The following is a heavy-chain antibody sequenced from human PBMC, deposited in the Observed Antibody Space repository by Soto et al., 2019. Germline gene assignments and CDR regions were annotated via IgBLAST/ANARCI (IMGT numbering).Heavy chain of an antibody. CDR3: ATGQGIFGVVTHLVGVRETSC. CDR2: ISGSGGST. J-gene: IGHJ4*02. CDR1: GFSFSSYA. V-gene: IGHV3-23*01. Sequence: HPGGSLRLSCAASGFSFSSYAMSWVRQAPGKGLEWVSAISGSGGSTYYADSVKGRFTISRDNSKNTLYLQMNSLRAEDTAAYYCATGQGIFGVVTHLVGVRETSCWGQGT. D-gene: IGHD3-3*01.